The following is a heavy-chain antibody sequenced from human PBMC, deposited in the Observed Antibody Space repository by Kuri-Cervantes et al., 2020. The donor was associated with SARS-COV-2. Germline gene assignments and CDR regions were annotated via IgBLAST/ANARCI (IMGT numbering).Heavy chain of an antibody. CDR1: GFTFSGSI. CDR3: AREPEQNYYYGMDV. J-gene: IGHJ6*02. CDR2: IYSGGST. Sequence: GESLKISCAASGFTFSGSILSWVRQGPGKGLEWVSVIYSGGSTYYADAVKGRFTISRHNSKNTLYLQMNSLRAEDTAVYYCAREPEQNYYYGMDVWGQGTTVTVSS. V-gene: IGHV3-53*01. D-gene: IGHD2/OR15-2a*01.